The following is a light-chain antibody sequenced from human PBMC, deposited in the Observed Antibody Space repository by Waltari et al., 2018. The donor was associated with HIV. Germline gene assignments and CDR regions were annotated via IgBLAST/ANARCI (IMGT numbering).Light chain of an antibody. Sequence: QSVLSQPPSASGTPGQRVTISCSGTRSNIGSNYVYWYQQLPAMAPKLLIYRNHQRPSAAPDRFSGSKSATSASLAISGLRSEDEGDYYCSTWGGSLSGPVFGGGTKLTVL. J-gene: IGLJ3*02. CDR3: STWGGSLSGPV. CDR2: RNH. V-gene: IGLV1-47*01. CDR1: RSNIGSNY.